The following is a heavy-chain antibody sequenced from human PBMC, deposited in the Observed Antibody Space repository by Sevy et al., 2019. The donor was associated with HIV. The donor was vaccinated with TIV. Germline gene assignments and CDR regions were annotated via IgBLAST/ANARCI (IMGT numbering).Heavy chain of an antibody. CDR1: GGCINSHA. CDR3: AGDSGGSMLNTHNWFDP. J-gene: IGHJ5*02. V-gene: IGHV1-69*13. D-gene: IGHD2-8*02. CDR2: IIPIFGTT. Sequence: ASVKVSCKTSGGCINSHAIVWVRQAPGQGLEWMGGIIPIFGTTTYAQRFQGRVTITADGLSNTVYLELRSLRSEDTAVYYCAGDSGGSMLNTHNWFDPWGQGTLVTVSS.